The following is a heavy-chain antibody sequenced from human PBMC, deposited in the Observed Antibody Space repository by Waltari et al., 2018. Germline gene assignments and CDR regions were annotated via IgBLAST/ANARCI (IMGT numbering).Heavy chain of an antibody. V-gene: IGHV3-23*01. Sequence: EVQLLESGGGLVQPGGSLRLSCAASGFPFSSYAMRWVRQAPGKGLEWVSAISGSGGSTYYADSVKGRFTISRDNSKNTLYLQMNSLRAEDTAVYYCAKIFGGWYIIDYWGQGTLVTVSS. J-gene: IGHJ4*02. D-gene: IGHD6-19*01. CDR3: AKIFGGWYIIDY. CDR1: GFPFSSYA. CDR2: ISGSGGST.